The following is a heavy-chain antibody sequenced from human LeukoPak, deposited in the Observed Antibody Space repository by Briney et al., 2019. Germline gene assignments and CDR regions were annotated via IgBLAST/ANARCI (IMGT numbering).Heavy chain of an antibody. CDR1: GFTFRNYV. CDR2: TSSDLNVK. Sequence: GGSLRLSCAASGFTFRNYVIHWVRQAPGKGLEWVAVTSSDLNVKLYADSVKGRFTISRDNSRSTLYLQMNSLRPEDTAVYYCAREGVNSPDDTFDVWGQGTMVTVSS. J-gene: IGHJ3*01. V-gene: IGHV3-30-3*01. CDR3: AREGVNSPDDTFDV. D-gene: IGHD3-3*01.